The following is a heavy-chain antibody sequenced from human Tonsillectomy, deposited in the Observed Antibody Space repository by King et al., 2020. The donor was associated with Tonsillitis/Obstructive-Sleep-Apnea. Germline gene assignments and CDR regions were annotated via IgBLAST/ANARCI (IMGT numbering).Heavy chain of an antibody. CDR3: SRDMGVTRDGDAFDI. Sequence: VQLVESGGGLVQPGRSLRLSCTASGFTFGDYAMSWVRQAPGKGLEWVGFIRSKAYGGISEYAASVKGRFTISRDDSKSIAYLQMNSLKTEDTAMYYCSRDMGVTRDGDAFDIWGQGTMVTVSS. CDR2: IRSKAYGGIS. J-gene: IGHJ3*02. V-gene: IGHV3-49*04. D-gene: IGHD1-26*01. CDR1: GFTFGDYA.